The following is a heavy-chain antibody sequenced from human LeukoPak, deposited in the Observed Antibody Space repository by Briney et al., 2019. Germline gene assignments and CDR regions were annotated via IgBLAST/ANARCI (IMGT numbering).Heavy chain of an antibody. V-gene: IGHV3-11*01. Sequence: GGSLRLSCAAPGLIFSGYYMGWIRQAPGKGLEWVSYITSSGSMMYYADSVKGRFTISRDNAKNPLYVQMDSLRAEDTAIYYCARVRGYCSSTSCYPYYFDYWGQGTLVTVSS. CDR1: GLIFSGYY. D-gene: IGHD2-2*01. CDR2: ITSSGSMM. CDR3: ARVRGYCSSTSCYPYYFDY. J-gene: IGHJ4*02.